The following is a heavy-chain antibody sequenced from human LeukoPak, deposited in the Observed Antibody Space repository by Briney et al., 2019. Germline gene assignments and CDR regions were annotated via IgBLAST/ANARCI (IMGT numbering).Heavy chain of an antibody. CDR1: GGSFSGYY. D-gene: IGHD6-19*01. CDR2: INHSGST. CDR3: AREKQWLVRRFFDY. Sequence: SETLSLTCAVYGGSFSGYYWSWIRQPPGKGLEWIGEINHSGSTNYNPSLKSRVTISVDTSKNQFSLKLSSVTAADTAVYYCAREKQWLVRRFFDYWGQGTLVTVSS. V-gene: IGHV4-34*01. J-gene: IGHJ4*02.